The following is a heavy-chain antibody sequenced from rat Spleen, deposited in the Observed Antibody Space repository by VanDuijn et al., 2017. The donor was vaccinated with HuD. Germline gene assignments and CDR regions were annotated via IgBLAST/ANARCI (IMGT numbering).Heavy chain of an antibody. J-gene: IGHJ4*01. CDR3: ASLPTIAAGYVMDA. CDR1: GFTFNNYC. Sequence: EVQLVESGGGLVQPGRSLKFSCVASGFTFNNYCMSWIRQAPGKGLEGVASITNTDESTFYSDSVKGRYTISRDNATSTLYLQMNSQRSEDTATYYCASLPTIAAGYVMDAWGQGASVTVSS. V-gene: IGHV5-31*01. CDR2: ITNTDEST. D-gene: IGHD1-2*01.